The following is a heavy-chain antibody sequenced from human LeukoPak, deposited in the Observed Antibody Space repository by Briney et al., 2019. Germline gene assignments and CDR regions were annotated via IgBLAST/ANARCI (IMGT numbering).Heavy chain of an antibody. V-gene: IGHV4-4*07. J-gene: IGHJ6*03. Sequence: SETLSLTCTVSGGSMSRHYWSWIRQPAGKGLEWIGRIYPSGSTNYNPSLNSRVTMSIDTSKNQFSLKLSSVTAADTALYYCARVETSGYYYMDVWGTGTTVTVSS. CDR3: ARVETSGYYYMDV. CDR1: GGSMSRHY. D-gene: IGHD1-1*01. CDR2: IYPSGST.